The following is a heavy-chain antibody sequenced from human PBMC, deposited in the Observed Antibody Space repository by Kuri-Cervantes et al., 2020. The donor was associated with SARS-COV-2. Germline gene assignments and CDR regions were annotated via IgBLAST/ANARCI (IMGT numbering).Heavy chain of an antibody. J-gene: IGHJ3*02. CDR1: GGSISSYY. Sequence: GSLRLSCTVSGGSISSYYWSWIRQPPGKGLEWIGEINHSGSTNYNPSLKSRVTISVDTSKNQFSLKLSSVTAADTAVYYCARESIAVAGTYDAFDIWGQGTMVTVSS. D-gene: IGHD6-19*01. CDR3: ARESIAVAGTYDAFDI. V-gene: IGHV4-34*01. CDR2: INHSGST.